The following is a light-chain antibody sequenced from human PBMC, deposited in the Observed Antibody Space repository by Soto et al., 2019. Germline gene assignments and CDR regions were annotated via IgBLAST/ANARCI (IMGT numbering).Light chain of an antibody. CDR3: QQCIDWPQFT. Sequence: EIVMTQSPATLSVSPGDSVTLSCRASQSVSTFLAWYQHRPGQPPRLLIYGASTRANGVPARFSGSGSDTDFTLTISSLQSEDFAVYFCQQCIDWPQFTFGQGTRLEIK. CDR1: QSVSTF. J-gene: IGKJ5*01. CDR2: GAS. V-gene: IGKV3-15*01.